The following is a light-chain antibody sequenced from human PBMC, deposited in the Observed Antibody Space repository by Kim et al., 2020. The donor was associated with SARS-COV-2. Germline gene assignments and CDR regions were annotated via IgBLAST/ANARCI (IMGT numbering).Light chain of an antibody. Sequence: SVSPGQPASIIGSGDKLGDKYACWYQQKPGQSPVLVIYQDSKRPSGIPERFSGSNSGNTATLTISGTQAMDEADYYCQAWDSSTVVFGGGTQLTVL. J-gene: IGLJ2*01. CDR1: KLGDKY. CDR3: QAWDSSTVV. CDR2: QDS. V-gene: IGLV3-1*01.